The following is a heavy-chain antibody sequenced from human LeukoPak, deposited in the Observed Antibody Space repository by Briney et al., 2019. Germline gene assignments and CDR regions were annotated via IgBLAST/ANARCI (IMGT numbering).Heavy chain of an antibody. J-gene: IGHJ4*02. D-gene: IGHD3-10*01. Sequence: GGALRLSCAASGFTFSSYGMHWVRQAPGKGLEWVAVIWYDGSNKYYADSVKGRFTISRDNSKNTLYLQKNSLRAEDTAVYYCARGIWFGESWGQGTLVTVSS. CDR2: IWYDGSNK. V-gene: IGHV3-33*01. CDR1: GFTFSSYG. CDR3: ARGIWFGES.